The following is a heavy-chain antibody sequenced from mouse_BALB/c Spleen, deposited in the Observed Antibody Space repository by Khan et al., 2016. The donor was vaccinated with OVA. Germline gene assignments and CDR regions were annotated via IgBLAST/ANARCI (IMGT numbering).Heavy chain of an antibody. J-gene: IGHJ4*01. Sequence: QVQLKQSGPGLVAPSQSLSITCTISGFSLTNYGVHWVRQPPGTGLEWLVVIWSDGSTTYNSALKSRLSISKDNAKSQVFLKMNSLQTDDTAIYYCARQPYYHYYIMDYWGRGTSVTVSS. CDR1: GFSLTNYG. V-gene: IGHV2-6-1*01. D-gene: IGHD2-10*01. CDR3: ARQPYYHYYIMDY. CDR2: IWSDGST.